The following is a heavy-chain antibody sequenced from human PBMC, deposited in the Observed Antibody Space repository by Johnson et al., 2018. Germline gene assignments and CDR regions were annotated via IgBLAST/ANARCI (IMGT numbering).Heavy chain of an antibody. CDR3: AGNGVDAACDF. V-gene: IGHV1-69*02. D-gene: IGHD5-12*01. J-gene: IGHJ3*01. Sequence: QVQLVESGAAVKKPGSSVKVSCKASGGPFSSYTINWVRQTPGQGLEWMGKIILLLGIANYAQKFQGRVTITADKSTNTVYMELSSLRSEDTAVYYCAGNGVDAACDFWGPGTMVTVSS. CDR1: GGPFSSYT. CDR2: IILLLGIA.